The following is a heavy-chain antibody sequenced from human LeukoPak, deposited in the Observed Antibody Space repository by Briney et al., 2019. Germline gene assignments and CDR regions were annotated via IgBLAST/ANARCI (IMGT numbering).Heavy chain of an antibody. CDR3: ARASPSVVVPAATDY. J-gene: IGHJ4*02. D-gene: IGHD2-2*01. Sequence: PSETLSLTCAVYGGSFSGYYWSWIRQPPGKGLEWIGEINHSGSTNYNPSLKSRVTISVDTSKNQFSLKLSSVTAAGTAVYYCARASPSVVVPAATDYWGQGTLVTVSS. V-gene: IGHV4-34*01. CDR2: INHSGST. CDR1: GGSFSGYY.